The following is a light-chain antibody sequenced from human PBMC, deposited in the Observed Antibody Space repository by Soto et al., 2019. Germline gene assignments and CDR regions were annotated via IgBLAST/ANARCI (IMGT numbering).Light chain of an antibody. CDR1: QSISTNY. CDR3: QQYGRT. Sequence: EIVLTQSPGTLSLSPGESATLSCRVSQSISTNYLAWYQQKPGQAPRLLIYAASSRLTGIPDRFGGSGSGTDFTLTISRLEPEDFAVYYCQQYGRTFGQGTRLEMK. J-gene: IGKJ5*01. CDR2: AAS. V-gene: IGKV3-20*01.